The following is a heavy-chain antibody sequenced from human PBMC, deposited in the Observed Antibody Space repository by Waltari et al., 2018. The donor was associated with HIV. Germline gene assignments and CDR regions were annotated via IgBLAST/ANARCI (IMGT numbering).Heavy chain of an antibody. J-gene: IGHJ4*02. CDR3: ARVDRNAWYKYFDF. CDR2: IHPNGGR. CDR1: GVSASGSNC. V-gene: IGHV4-4*03. Sequence: QVQLQELGPGLVKPPGTLSPTCLVSGVSASGSNCGGWARQSAGKGLEWIGEIHPNGGRTVRPSLKSRVTMSLDPSKSQFSRNVLSMTAADTAVYYCARVDRNAWYKYFDFWGQGLLVTVSS. D-gene: IGHD6-19*01.